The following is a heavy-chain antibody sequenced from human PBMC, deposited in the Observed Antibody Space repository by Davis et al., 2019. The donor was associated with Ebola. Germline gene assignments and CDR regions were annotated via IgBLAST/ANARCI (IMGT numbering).Heavy chain of an antibody. V-gene: IGHV3-20*04. J-gene: IGHJ6*02. CDR2: ISSNGAYT. CDR1: GFPFDDFA. Sequence: GESLKIPCATSGFPFDDFAMHWVRPLPGKRPEWVSLISSNGAYTYYIDPVQCRFSISRDNSKNTLYLQMDSLRVEDTAVYYCARGGVAGAGLYQYYGMDGWGRRTTVTVSS. D-gene: IGHD6-13*01. CDR3: ARGGVAGAGLYQYYGMDG.